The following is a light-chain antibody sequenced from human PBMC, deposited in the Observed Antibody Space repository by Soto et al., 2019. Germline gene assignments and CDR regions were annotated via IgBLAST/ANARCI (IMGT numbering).Light chain of an antibody. CDR3: MQPLPIPWT. CDR2: LGS. V-gene: IGKV2-28*01. Sequence: DIVMTQSPLYLPVTPREPASISCRSSQSLLYSNGYNYLDWYLQKPGQSPQLLIYLGSNRASGVPDRFSGSGSGTDFTLKISRVEAEDVGVYYCMQPLPIPWTFGQGTKVEIK. J-gene: IGKJ1*01. CDR1: QSLLYSNGYNY.